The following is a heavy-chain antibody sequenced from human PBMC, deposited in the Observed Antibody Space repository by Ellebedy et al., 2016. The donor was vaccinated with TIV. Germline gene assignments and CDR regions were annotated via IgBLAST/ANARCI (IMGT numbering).Heavy chain of an antibody. D-gene: IGHD3-16*01. CDR2: IGGSGGST. J-gene: IGHJ3*01. CDR1: GFTFGFSFSRYA. Sequence: GESLKISCAASGFTFGFSFSRYAMSWVRQAPGKGLVWISAIGGSGGSTYYADSVKGRFTISRDNSKNTLYLQLNSLRAEDAALYYCARTSTMTTFGASDFWGQGTMVTVSS. CDR3: ARTSTMTTFGASDF. V-gene: IGHV3-23*01.